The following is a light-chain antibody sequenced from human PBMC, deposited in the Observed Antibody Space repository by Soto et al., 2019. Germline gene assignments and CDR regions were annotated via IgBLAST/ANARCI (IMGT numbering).Light chain of an antibody. V-gene: IGLV2-14*01. Sequence: QSALTQPASVSGSPGQSITISCTGTSSDVGAYNYVSWYQQHPVKAPKLMIYDVSSRPSGISNRFSGSKSGNTASLTISGVQAEDEADYYCSSYASSSTVIFGGETQLTVL. J-gene: IGLJ2*01. CDR1: SSDVGAYNY. CDR3: SSYASSSTVI. CDR2: DVS.